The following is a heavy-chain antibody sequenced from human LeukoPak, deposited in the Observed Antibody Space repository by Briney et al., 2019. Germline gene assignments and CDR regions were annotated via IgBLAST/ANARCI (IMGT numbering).Heavy chain of an antibody. Sequence: PGGSLRLSCAASGFTFSSYAMSWVRQAPGKGLEWVSAISGSGGSTYYADSVKGRFTISRDNSKNTLYLQMNSLRAEDTAVYYCAKDGVDSSSWYEEFDYWGQGTLVTVSS. D-gene: IGHD6-13*01. CDR2: ISGSGGST. V-gene: IGHV3-23*01. J-gene: IGHJ4*02. CDR1: GFTFSSYA. CDR3: AKDGVDSSSWYEEFDY.